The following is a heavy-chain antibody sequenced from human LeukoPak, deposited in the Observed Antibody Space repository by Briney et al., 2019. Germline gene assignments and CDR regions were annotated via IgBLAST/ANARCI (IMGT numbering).Heavy chain of an antibody. V-gene: IGHV3-23*01. D-gene: IGHD3-10*01. CDR3: AKVDLWFGDSSSAFDI. J-gene: IGHJ3*02. CDR2: ISGSGGST. CDR1: GFTFSSYA. Sequence: GGSLRLSCAASGFTFSSYAMSWVRQAPGKGLEWVSAISGSGGSTYHADSVKGRFTISRDNSKNTLFLQMNSLRVEDTAVYYCAKVDLWFGDSSSAFDIWGQGTMVTVSS.